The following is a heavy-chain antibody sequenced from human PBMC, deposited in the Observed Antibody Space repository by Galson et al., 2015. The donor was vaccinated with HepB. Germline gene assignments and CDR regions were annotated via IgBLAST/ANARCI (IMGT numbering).Heavy chain of an antibody. CDR3: ARAAYSIGAQGKNYYNMDV. D-gene: IGHD6-6*01. CDR2: TYYRSKWYD. V-gene: IGHV6-1*01. CDR1: GDSVSSNNAA. Sequence: CAISGDSVSSNNAAWNWIRQSPSRGLEWLGRTYYRSKWYDDYAVSVKSRIIINPDTSKNQFSLQLKSVTPEDTAVYYCARAAYSIGAQGKNYYNMDVWGQGTTVTVSS. J-gene: IGHJ6*02.